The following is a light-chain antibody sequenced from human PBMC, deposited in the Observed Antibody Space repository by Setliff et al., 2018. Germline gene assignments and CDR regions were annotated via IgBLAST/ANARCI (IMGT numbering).Light chain of an antibody. CDR3: SSYTSISTWV. Sequence: QSVLTQPASVSGSPGQSITISCTGTSSDVGGYNYVSWYQQHPGKAPKLMIYDVSNRPSGVSSRFSGSKSGNTASLTISGLQAEDEADYYCSSYTSISTWVFGGGTKVTV. V-gene: IGLV2-14*03. CDR1: SSDVGGYNY. J-gene: IGLJ3*02. CDR2: DVS.